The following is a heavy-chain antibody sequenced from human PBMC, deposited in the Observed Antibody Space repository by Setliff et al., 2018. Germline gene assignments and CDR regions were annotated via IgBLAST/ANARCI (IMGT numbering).Heavy chain of an antibody. J-gene: IGHJ2*01. V-gene: IGHV4-34*01. D-gene: IGHD2-2*01. CDR1: GGSFSDSY. CDR2: INHSGST. CDR3: ARTSTGRYFDL. Sequence: SETLSLTCGASGGSFSDSYWTWIRQTPGKGLEWIGEINHSGSTKCNPSLKSRVTISVDTPKNQFSLELTSVTAADAAVYFCARTSTGRYFDLWGRGTLVTVSS.